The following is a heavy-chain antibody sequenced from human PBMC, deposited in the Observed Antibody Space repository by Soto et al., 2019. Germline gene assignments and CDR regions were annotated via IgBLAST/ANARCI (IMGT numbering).Heavy chain of an antibody. J-gene: IGHJ4*02. CDR1: GFTFSSYG. Sequence: GGSLRLSCAASGFTFSSYGMHWVRQAPGKGLEWVAVISYDGSNKYYADSVKGRFTISRDNSKNTLYLQMNSLRAEDTAVYYCAELPTTVASMGIFDYWGQGTLVTVSA. CDR2: ISYDGSNK. D-gene: IGHD4-17*01. CDR3: AELPTTVASMGIFDY. V-gene: IGHV3-30*18.